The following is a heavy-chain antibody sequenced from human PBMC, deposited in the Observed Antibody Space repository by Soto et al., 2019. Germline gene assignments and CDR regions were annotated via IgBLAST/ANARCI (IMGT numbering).Heavy chain of an antibody. CDR2: IYHSGTT. D-gene: IGHD2-15*01. CDR3: ARHVAVPRTRGFDY. J-gene: IGHJ4*02. CDR1: GASISDNW. Sequence: QVHLQESGPGLVKPSGTLSLTCAVSGASISDNWWSWVRQPPGKGLEWIGEIYHSGTTTYNPSLKSRVIISVDKSASQISLTLNSVTAADTAIYYCARHVAVPRTRGFDYWGQGTPVTVSS. V-gene: IGHV4-4*02.